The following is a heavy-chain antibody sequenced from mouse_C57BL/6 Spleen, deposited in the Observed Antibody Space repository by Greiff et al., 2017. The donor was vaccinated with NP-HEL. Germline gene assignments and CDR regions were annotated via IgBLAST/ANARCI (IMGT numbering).Heavy chain of an antibody. CDR2: IRSKSNNYAT. V-gene: IGHV10-1*01. Sequence: EVKLMESGGGLVQPKGSLKLSCAASGFSFNTYAMNWVRQAPGKGLEWVASIRSKSNNYATYYADSVKDRFTISRDDSESMLYLQMNNLKTEDTAMYYCGSRDWFAYWGQGTLVTVSA. CDR3: GSRDWFAY. D-gene: IGHD3-1*01. J-gene: IGHJ3*01. CDR1: GFSFNTYA.